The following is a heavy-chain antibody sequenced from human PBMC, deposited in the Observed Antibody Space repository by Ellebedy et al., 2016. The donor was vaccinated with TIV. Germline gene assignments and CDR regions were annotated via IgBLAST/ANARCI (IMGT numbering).Heavy chain of an antibody. CDR2: ISGSGGST. D-gene: IGHD4-17*01. CDR1: GFTFTNCA. V-gene: IGHV3-23*01. J-gene: IGHJ6*02. CDR3: AKDKVFGDSKWEIDV. Sequence: PGGSLRLSCAASGFTFTNCAMNWVRQAPAKGLEWVSGISGSGGSTYYADSVKGRFTISRDSSKNTRYLQMNSLRAGDTAVYYCAKDKVFGDSKWEIDVWGQGTTVTVSS.